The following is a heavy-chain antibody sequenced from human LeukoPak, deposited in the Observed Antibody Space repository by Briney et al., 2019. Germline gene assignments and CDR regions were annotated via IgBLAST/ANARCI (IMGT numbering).Heavy chain of an antibody. D-gene: IGHD7-27*01. Sequence: PGGSLRLSCAASGFTFSSYWMHWVRQAPGKGLVWVSRINSDGSSTSYADSVKGRFTISRDNAKNTLYLQMSSLRAEDTAVYYCIKDRTGTYSFDYWGQGTLVTVSS. CDR3: IKDRTGTYSFDY. V-gene: IGHV3-74*01. CDR2: INSDGSST. CDR1: GFTFSSYW. J-gene: IGHJ4*02.